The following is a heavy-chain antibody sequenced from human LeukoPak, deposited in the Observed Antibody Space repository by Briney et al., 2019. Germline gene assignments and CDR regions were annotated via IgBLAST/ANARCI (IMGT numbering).Heavy chain of an antibody. CDR1: GYTFTSYG. V-gene: IGHV1-18*01. D-gene: IGHD4-17*01. J-gene: IGHJ3*02. CDR3: ARDTPTPIDAFDI. CDR2: ISAYNGNT. Sequence: ASVKVSCKASGYTFTSYGISWLRQAPVQGLEWMGWISAYNGNTNYAQKLQGRVTMTTDTSTSTAYMELRSLRSDDTAVYYCARDTPTPIDAFDIWGQGTMVTVSS.